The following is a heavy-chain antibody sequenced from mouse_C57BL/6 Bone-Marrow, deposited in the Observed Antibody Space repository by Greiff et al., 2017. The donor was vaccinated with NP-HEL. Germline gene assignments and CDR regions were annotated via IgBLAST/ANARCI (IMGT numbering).Heavy chain of an antibody. J-gene: IGHJ3*01. CDR3: AIRTTVPWFAY. D-gene: IGHD1-1*01. V-gene: IGHV1-74*01. CDR2: IHPSDSDT. Sequence: KQRPGQGLEWIGRIHPSDSDTNYNQKFKGKATLTVDKSSSTAYMQLSSLTSEDSAVYYCAIRTTVPWFAYWGQGTLVTVSA.